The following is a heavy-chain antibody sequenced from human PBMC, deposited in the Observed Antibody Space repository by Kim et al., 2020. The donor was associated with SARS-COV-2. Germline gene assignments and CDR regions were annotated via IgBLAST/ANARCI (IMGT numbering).Heavy chain of an antibody. V-gene: IGHV3-33*06. Sequence: GGSLRLSCAASGFTFSSYAMHWVRQAPGKGLEWVAVIWYDGGNKYYADSVKGRFTISRDNSKNTLYLQMNSLRAEDTAVYYCAKEPYSNYVINWFDPWGQGTLVTVSS. CDR3: AKEPYSNYVINWFDP. CDR1: GFTFSSYA. J-gene: IGHJ5*02. CDR2: IWYDGGNK. D-gene: IGHD4-4*01.